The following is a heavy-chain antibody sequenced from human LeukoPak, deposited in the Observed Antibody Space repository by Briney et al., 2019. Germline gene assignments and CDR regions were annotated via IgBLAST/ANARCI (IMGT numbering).Heavy chain of an antibody. CDR2: ISSSGSTI. Sequence: GGPLRLSCAASGFTFSDYYMSWIRKAPGKGLEWVSYISSSGSTIYYADSVKGRFTISRDNAKNSLYLQMNSLRAEDTAVYYCARDSIVVLPATNDAFDVWGQGTMVIVSS. CDR1: GFTFSDYY. CDR3: ARDSIVVLPATNDAFDV. V-gene: IGHV3-11*01. J-gene: IGHJ3*01. D-gene: IGHD2-2*01.